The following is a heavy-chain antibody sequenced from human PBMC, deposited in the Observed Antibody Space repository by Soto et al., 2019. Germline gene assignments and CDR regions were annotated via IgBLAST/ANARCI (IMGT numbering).Heavy chain of an antibody. CDR3: ARESEDLTSNFDY. CDR2: ISSTTNYI. Sequence: VQLVESGGGLVKPGGSLRLSCAASGFTFTRYSMNWVRQAPGKGLEWVSSISSTTNYIYYGDSMKGRFTISRDNAKNSLYLEMKSLRSEDTAVYYCARESEDLTSNFDYWGQGTLVTVSS. CDR1: GFTFTRYS. J-gene: IGHJ4*02. V-gene: IGHV3-21*06.